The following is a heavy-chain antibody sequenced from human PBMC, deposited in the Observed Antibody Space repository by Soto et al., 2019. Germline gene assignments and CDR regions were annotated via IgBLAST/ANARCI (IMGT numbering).Heavy chain of an antibody. CDR2: IYYSGRT. J-gene: IGHJ4*02. V-gene: IGHV4-31*03. D-gene: IGHD2-2*01. CDR1: GGSISSGDYY. CDR3: ARATTSSTSFHVDY. Sequence: QVQLQESGPGLVKPSQTLSLTCTVSGGSISSGDYYWTWIRQHPGKCLEWIGYIYYSGRTKHNSYLKIRSTISVDTSKNQSSLYLVYGAAGDTGVYYCARATTSSTSFHVDYWGQGTQVTVAS.